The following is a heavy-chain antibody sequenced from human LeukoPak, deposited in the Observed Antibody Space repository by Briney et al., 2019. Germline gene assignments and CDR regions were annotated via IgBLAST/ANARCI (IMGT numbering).Heavy chain of an antibody. CDR3: ERGKYDTSGYYQQFDF. Sequence: SETLSLTCTVSGGSISISSYYWGWIRQPPGKGLEWIGRIYYSGSTNYNPSLESRVTMSVETSKNQLSLKLSSVTAADKAVYYCERGKYDTSGYYQQFDFWGQGTLVTVSS. J-gene: IGHJ4*02. V-gene: IGHV4-39*07. CDR2: IYYSGST. CDR1: GGSISISSYY. D-gene: IGHD3-22*01.